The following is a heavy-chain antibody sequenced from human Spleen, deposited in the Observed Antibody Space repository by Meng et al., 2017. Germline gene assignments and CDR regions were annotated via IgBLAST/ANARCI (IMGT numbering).Heavy chain of an antibody. CDR3: AKTYNDYGDYEA. Sequence: GGSLRLSCAASGFTFSSYAMSWVRQAPGKGLEWVSAISGSGGSTYYADSVKGRFTISRDNSKNTLHLQMNSLRAEDTAVYYCAKTYNDYGDYEAWGQGTLVTVSS. D-gene: IGHD4-17*01. V-gene: IGHV3-23*01. CDR1: GFTFSSYA. CDR2: ISGSGGST. J-gene: IGHJ5*02.